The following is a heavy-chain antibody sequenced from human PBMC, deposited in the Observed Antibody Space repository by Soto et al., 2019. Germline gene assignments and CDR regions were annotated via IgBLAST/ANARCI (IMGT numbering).Heavy chain of an antibody. D-gene: IGHD5-12*01. CDR2: TIPLLNVA. Sequence: GASVKVSCKASGGTFSTSTFTWVRQAPGQGLEWMRRTIPLLNVADYAQDFQGRLTITADKSTSTTYMELTSLTSKDTAVYYCARDSPIGSTFSGYDAIDSWGQGTLVTVSS. CDR3: ARDSPIGSTFSGYDAIDS. CDR1: GGTFSTST. J-gene: IGHJ4*02. V-gene: IGHV1-69*04.